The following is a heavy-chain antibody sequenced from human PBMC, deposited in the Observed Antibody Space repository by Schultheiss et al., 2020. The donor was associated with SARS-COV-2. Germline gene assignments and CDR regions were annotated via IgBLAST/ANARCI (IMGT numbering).Heavy chain of an antibody. CDR1: GFTFSSYW. Sequence: GESLKISCAASGFTFSSYWMSWVRQAPGKGLEWVSYISSSSSYTNYADSVKGRFTISRDNAKNSLYLQMNSLRAEDTAVYYCAREGVTTDYWGQGTLVTVSS. CDR2: ISSSSSYT. D-gene: IGHD4-17*01. CDR3: AREGVTTDY. J-gene: IGHJ4*02. V-gene: IGHV3-21*05.